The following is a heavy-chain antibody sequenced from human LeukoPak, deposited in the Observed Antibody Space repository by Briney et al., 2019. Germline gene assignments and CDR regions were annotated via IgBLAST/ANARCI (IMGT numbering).Heavy chain of an antibody. CDR1: GFIFSSYG. V-gene: IGHV3-30*02. D-gene: IGHD4-17*01. CDR3: AKDGDYGDYYYFYYMDV. Sequence: GGSLRLSCAASGFIFSSYGMHWVRQAPGKGLEWVAFIRYDGSDKYYADSVKGRFTISRDNSKNTLYLQMNTLRAEDTAVYYCAKDGDYGDYYYFYYMDVWGKGTTVTVSS. CDR2: IRYDGSDK. J-gene: IGHJ6*03.